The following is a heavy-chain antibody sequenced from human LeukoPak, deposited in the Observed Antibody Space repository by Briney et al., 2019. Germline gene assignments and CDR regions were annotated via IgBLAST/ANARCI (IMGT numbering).Heavy chain of an antibody. CDR2: INHSGST. Sequence: SETLSLTCAVYGGSFSVYYWSWIRQPPGKGLEWVGEINHSGSTNYNPSLKSRVTISVDTSKNQFSLKLSSVTAADTAVYYCKRFGELDAFDIWGQGTMVTVSS. CDR3: KRFGELDAFDI. V-gene: IGHV4-34*01. CDR1: GGSFSVYY. D-gene: IGHD3-10*01. J-gene: IGHJ3*02.